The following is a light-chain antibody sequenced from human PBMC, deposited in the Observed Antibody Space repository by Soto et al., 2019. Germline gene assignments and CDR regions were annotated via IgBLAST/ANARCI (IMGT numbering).Light chain of an antibody. J-gene: IGLJ2*01. CDR3: AAWDDSLNGVV. V-gene: IGLV1-44*01. Sequence: QSVLTQPPSASGTPGQRVTISCSGSSSNIGGNIVNWYQQLPGTAPKLLIFGNDQRPSWVPDRFSGSKSGTSASLAISGLQSEDEANYYCAAWDDSLNGVVFGGGTTLTVL. CDR1: SSNIGGNI. CDR2: GND.